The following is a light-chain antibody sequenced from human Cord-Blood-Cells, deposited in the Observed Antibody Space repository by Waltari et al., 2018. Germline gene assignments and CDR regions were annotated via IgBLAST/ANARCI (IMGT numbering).Light chain of an antibody. V-gene: IGKV1-39*01. CDR1: QSISSY. Sequence: DIQMTQSPSSLSASVGDRVTITCRASQSISSYLNWYQQKPGKAPKLLIYAASSLQSGVPSRFGGSGSGTDFTLTISSLQPEDFATYYCQQSYSTPQMFGQGTKVEIK. J-gene: IGKJ1*01. CDR2: AAS. CDR3: QQSYSTPQM.